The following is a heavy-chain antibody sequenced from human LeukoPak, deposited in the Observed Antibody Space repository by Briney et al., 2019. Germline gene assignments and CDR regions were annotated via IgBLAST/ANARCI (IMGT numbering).Heavy chain of an antibody. D-gene: IGHD6-13*01. CDR2: VNPSGGST. CDR1: GGTFSSYA. CDR3: AILEYSSSWDDY. J-gene: IGHJ4*02. V-gene: IGHV1-46*01. Sequence: ASVKVSCKASGGTFSSYAISWVRQAPGQGLEWMGIVNPSGGSTSYAQKFQGRVTMTRDTSTSTVYMELSSLRSEDTAVYYCAILEYSSSWDDYWGQGTLVTVSS.